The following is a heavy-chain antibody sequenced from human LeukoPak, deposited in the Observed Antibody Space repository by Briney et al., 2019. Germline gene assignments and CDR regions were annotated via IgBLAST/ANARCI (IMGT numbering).Heavy chain of an antibody. CDR2: INHSGSA. D-gene: IGHD4-11*01. V-gene: IGHV4-34*01. Sequence: SSQTLSLTCAVSGGAFSGYYRTWIRQPPGKGLEWIGEINHSGSANYNPSLMSRVTISLDTSKNHFPLNLSSVTAADTAVYYCARGQGTVTTHWGQGTLVTVSS. J-gene: IGHJ4*02. CDR3: ARGQGTVTTH. CDR1: GGAFSGYY.